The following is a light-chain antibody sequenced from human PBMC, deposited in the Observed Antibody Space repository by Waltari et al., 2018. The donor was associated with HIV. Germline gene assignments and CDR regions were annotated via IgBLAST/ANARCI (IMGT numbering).Light chain of an antibody. Sequence: DIHLTQSPSFLSASVGDRVTITCRASQDSSSSVAWYQQRPGNAPKLLIYSTSTLQSGVPSRFRGSRSRTEFTLTIASLQAEDFATYYCQQLNTYPHTFGQGTKVEIK. CDR3: QQLNTYPHT. CDR1: QDSSSS. V-gene: IGKV1-9*01. J-gene: IGKJ2*01. CDR2: STS.